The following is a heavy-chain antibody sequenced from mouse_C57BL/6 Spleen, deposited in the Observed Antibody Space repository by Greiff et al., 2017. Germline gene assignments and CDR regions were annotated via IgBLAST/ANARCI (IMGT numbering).Heavy chain of an antibody. V-gene: IGHV2-2*01. Sequence: QVQLKESGPGLVQPSQSLSITCTVSGFSLTSYGVHWVRQSPGKGLEWLGVLWGGGSTDYNAAFISRLSISKDNSKSQVFFKMNSLQADDTAIYYCARYDYDEDYYAMDYWGQGTSVTVSS. CDR2: LWGGGST. CDR3: ARYDYDEDYYAMDY. J-gene: IGHJ4*01. CDR1: GFSLTSYG. D-gene: IGHD2-4*01.